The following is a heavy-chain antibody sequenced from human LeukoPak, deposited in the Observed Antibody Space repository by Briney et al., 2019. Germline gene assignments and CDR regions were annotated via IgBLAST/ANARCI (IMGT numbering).Heavy chain of an antibody. Sequence: PGGSLRLSCAASGFTVSSNYMSWVRQAPGKGLEWISYIGSSSVNIHYADSVRGRFTISRDNAKNSLYLQVSGLRAEETAVYYCVRGRRNYFYDMDVWGQGTTVTVSS. CDR1: GFTVSSNY. CDR2: IGSSSVNI. CDR3: VRGRRNYFYDMDV. D-gene: IGHD1-14*01. J-gene: IGHJ6*02. V-gene: IGHV3-48*01.